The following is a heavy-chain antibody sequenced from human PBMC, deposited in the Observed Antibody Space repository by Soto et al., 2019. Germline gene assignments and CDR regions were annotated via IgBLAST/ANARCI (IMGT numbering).Heavy chain of an antibody. J-gene: IGHJ4*02. CDR1: GGSISSGDYY. Sequence: PSETLSLTCTVSGGSISSGDYYWSWIRQPPGKGLEWIGYIYYSGTTHYNPSLKSRVTISVDTSKNQFSLKLSSVTAADTAVYSCARAPGDYYDSSQGYFDYWGQGTLVTVSS. D-gene: IGHD3-22*01. V-gene: IGHV4-30-4*01. CDR3: ARAPGDYYDSSQGYFDY. CDR2: IYYSGTT.